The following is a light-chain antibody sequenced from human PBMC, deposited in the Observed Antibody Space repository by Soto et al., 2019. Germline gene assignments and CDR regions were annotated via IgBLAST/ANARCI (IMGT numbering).Light chain of an antibody. Sequence: QSALTQPASVSGSPGQSITISCTGTSSDVGSYNLVSWYQHHRGKAPKVMIYEDNKRPSGASNRFSGSKSGNTASLTTSGLQAEDEADYYCCSYAGSSSWVFGGGTKLTVL. V-gene: IGLV2-23*01. CDR1: SSDVGSYNL. CDR2: EDN. CDR3: CSYAGSSSWV. J-gene: IGLJ3*02.